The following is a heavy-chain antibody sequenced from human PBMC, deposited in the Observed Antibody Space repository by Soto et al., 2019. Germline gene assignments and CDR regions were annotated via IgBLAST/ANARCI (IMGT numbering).Heavy chain of an antibody. J-gene: IGHJ6*02. Sequence: GGSLRLSCAASGFTFSSYAMHWVRQAPGKGLEWVAVISYDGSNKYYADSVKGRFTISRDNSKNTLYLQMNSLRAEDTAVYYCARDVRILTGYYHQPRIDYYDGMDVWGQGTTVTVSS. CDR2: ISYDGSNK. CDR3: ARDVRILTGYYHQPRIDYYDGMDV. CDR1: GFTFSSYA. V-gene: IGHV3-30-3*01. D-gene: IGHD3-9*01.